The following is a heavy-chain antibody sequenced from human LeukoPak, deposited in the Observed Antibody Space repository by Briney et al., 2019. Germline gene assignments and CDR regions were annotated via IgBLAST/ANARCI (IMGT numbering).Heavy chain of an antibody. J-gene: IGHJ4*02. CDR2: IYYSGST. Sequence: SETLSLTCTVSGGSISSYYWSWIRQPPGKGLEWIGYIYYSGSTNYNPSLKSRVTISVDTSKNQFSLKLSSVTAADTATCYCSRGYAYGPNYYFDYWGQGTLVTVSS. CDR1: GGSISSYY. V-gene: IGHV4-59*01. CDR3: SRGYAYGPNYYFDY. D-gene: IGHD5-18*01.